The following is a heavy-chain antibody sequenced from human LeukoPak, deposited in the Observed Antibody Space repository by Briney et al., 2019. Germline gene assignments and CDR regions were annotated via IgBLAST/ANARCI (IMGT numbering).Heavy chain of an antibody. J-gene: IGHJ5*02. CDR1: GFTFSSYE. Sequence: GGSLRLSCAASGFTFSSYEMDWVRQAPGKGLEWVSYISSSGSTIYYADSVKGRFTISRDNAKNSLYLQMNSLRAEDTAVYYCARDSLPYDYVWGSYRFFDPWGQGTLVTVSS. D-gene: IGHD3-16*02. CDR3: ARDSLPYDYVWGSYRFFDP. CDR2: ISSSGSTI. V-gene: IGHV3-48*03.